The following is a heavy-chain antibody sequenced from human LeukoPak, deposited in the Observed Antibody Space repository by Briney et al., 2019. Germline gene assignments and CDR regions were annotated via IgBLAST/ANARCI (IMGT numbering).Heavy chain of an antibody. Sequence: GESLKISCKGSGYSFTSYWIGWVRQMPGKGLEWMGIIYPGDSDTRYSPSFQGQVTISADKSISTAYLQWSSLKASDTAMYYCARRGNCSSXSCYSWEFDYWGQGTXVTV. V-gene: IGHV5-51*01. CDR2: IYPGDSDT. CDR1: GYSFTSYW. CDR3: ARRGNCSSXSCYSWEFDY. D-gene: IGHD2-2*02. J-gene: IGHJ4*02.